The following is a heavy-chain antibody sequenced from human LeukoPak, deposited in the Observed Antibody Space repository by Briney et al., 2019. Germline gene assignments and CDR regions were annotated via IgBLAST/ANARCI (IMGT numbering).Heavy chain of an antibody. CDR1: GFTFTSSA. CDR2: IVVGSGNT. J-gene: IGHJ6*02. CDR3: AATYYYDSSGYWGYYYYYYGMDV. Sequence: SVKVSCKASGFTFTSSAMQWVRQARGQRLEWIGWIVVGSGNTNYAQKFQERVTITRDMSTSTAYMELSSLRSGDTAVYYCAATYYYDSSGYWGYYYYYYGMDVWGQGTAVTVSS. D-gene: IGHD3-22*01. V-gene: IGHV1-58*02.